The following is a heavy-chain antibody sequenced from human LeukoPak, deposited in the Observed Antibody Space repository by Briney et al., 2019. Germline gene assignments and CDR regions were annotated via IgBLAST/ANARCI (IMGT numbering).Heavy chain of an antibody. Sequence: PGGSLRLSCAASGFTFAGYAMTWVRQAPGKGLEWVSLISGSGGSTYYADVVKGRFTVSRDDSKNALYLRMNSLRAEDTAVYYCAQWGGSGPFDYWGQGTLVTVSS. CDR1: GFTFAGYA. CDR3: AQWGGSGPFDY. D-gene: IGHD1-26*01. CDR2: ISGSGGST. J-gene: IGHJ4*02. V-gene: IGHV3-23*01.